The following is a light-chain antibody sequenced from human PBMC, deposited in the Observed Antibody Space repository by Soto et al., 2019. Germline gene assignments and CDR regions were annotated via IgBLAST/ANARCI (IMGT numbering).Light chain of an antibody. J-gene: IGLJ3*02. V-gene: IGLV2-8*01. CDR3: TSYVGSDIWV. Sequence: QSALTQPPSASGSPGQSVTISCTGTSSDVGAYKYVSWYQQYPGKAPKLMIYEVSKRPSGVPGRFSGSKSGNTASLTVSGLDAEDEADYYCTSYVGSDIWVFGGGTKLTVL. CDR2: EVS. CDR1: SSDVGAYKY.